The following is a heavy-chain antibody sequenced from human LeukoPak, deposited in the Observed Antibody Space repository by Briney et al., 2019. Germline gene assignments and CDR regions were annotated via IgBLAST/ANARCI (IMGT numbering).Heavy chain of an antibody. D-gene: IGHD1-26*01. V-gene: IGHV4-39*07. J-gene: IGHJ5*02. CDR3: ARDGSGSYLSP. CDR1: GGSISSSSYY. CDR2: IYYSGST. Sequence: SETLSLTCTVSGGSISSSSYYWGWIRQPPGKGLEWIGSIYYSGSTYYNPSLKSRVTISVDTSKNQFSLKLSSVTAADTAVYYCARDGSGSYLSPWGQGTLVTVSS.